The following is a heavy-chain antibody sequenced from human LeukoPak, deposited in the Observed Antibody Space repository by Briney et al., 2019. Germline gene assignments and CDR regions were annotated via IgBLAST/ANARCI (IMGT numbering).Heavy chain of an antibody. J-gene: IGHJ6*03. CDR3: ARKSSSSLQNYYYMDV. D-gene: IGHD6-13*01. CDR2: INPNSGGT. V-gene: IGHV1-2*02. Sequence: GASVKVSCKASGYTFTSYYMHWVRQAPGQGLEWMGWINPNSGGTNYAQKFQGRVTMTRDTSISTAYMELSRLRSDDTAVYYCARKSSSSLQNYYYMDVWGKGTTVTVSS. CDR1: GYTFTSYY.